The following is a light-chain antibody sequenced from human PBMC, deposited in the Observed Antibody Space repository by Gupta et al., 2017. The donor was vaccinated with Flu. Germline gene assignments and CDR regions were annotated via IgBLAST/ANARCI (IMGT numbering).Light chain of an antibody. CDR3: QQYNDWPSYT. Sequence: ATLSVSPGERATLSCRASESVRSNLAWYQQKPGQAPRLLIYAASTRATGVPARFSGSGSGTEFTLTISSLQSEDFAVYSCQQYNDWPSYTFGQGTKLEIK. CDR1: ESVRSN. J-gene: IGKJ2*01. CDR2: AAS. V-gene: IGKV3-15*01.